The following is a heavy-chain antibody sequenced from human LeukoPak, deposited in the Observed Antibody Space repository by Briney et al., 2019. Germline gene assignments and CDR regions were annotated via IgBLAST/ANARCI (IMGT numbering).Heavy chain of an antibody. D-gene: IGHD1-1*01. Sequence: PGGSLRLSCAASGFTFSSYAMHWVRQAPGKGLEWVAVISYDGSNKYYADSVKGRFTISRDNAKNSLYLQMNSLRAEDTAVYYCARGVPTGIDYFDYWGQGTLVTVSS. J-gene: IGHJ4*02. CDR3: ARGVPTGIDYFDY. CDR2: ISYDGSNK. CDR1: GFTFSSYA. V-gene: IGHV3-30-3*01.